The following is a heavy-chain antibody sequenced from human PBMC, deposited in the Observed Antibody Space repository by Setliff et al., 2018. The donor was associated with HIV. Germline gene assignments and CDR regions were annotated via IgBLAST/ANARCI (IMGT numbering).Heavy chain of an antibody. D-gene: IGHD4-17*01. V-gene: IGHV5-51*01. J-gene: IGHJ4*02. CDR1: GYSFIHYW. CDR3: GTLDPNYGDYINY. Sequence: GESLKISCETSGYSFIHYWIGWVRQMPGKGLEWMGIIYPGDSDTIYSPAFQGQVTISADKSISTAYLHWSSLKASDTAIYYCGTLDPNYGDYINYWGQGTLVTVSS. CDR2: IYPGDSDT.